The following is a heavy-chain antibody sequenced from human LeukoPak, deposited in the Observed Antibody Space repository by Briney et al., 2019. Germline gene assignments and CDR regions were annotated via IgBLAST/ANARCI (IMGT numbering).Heavy chain of an antibody. D-gene: IGHD4-17*01. CDR1: GFTFSSYS. Sequence: GGSLRLSRAASGFTFSSYSMNWVRQAPGKGLEWVSSISSSSSYIYYADSVKGRFTISRDNAKNSLYLQMNSLRAEDTAVYYCARDTVTIYYYYGMDVWGQGTTVTVSS. J-gene: IGHJ6*02. CDR2: ISSSSSYI. V-gene: IGHV3-21*01. CDR3: ARDTVTIYYYYGMDV.